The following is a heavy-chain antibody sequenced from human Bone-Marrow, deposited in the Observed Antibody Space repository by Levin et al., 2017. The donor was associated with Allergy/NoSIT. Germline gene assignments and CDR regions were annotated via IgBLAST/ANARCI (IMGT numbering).Heavy chain of an antibody. CDR2: IYYSGST. CDR3: ARFTWSGWDRWFDP. D-gene: IGHD6-19*01. CDR1: GGSISTYY. Sequence: SETLSLTCTVSGGSISTYYWSWIRQPPGKGLEYIGYIYYSGSTNYNSSLKSRVTISVDTSKNQFSLKVRSVTAADTAVYYCARFTWSGWDRWFDPWGQGTLVTVSS. J-gene: IGHJ5*02. V-gene: IGHV4-59*01.